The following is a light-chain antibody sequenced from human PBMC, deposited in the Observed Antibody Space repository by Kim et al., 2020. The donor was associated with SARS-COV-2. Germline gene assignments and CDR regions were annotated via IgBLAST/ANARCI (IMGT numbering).Light chain of an antibody. J-gene: IGKJ1*01. CDR1: QSVSSSY. CDR3: QQYGSSRRT. V-gene: IGKV3-20*01. Sequence: EIVVTQSPGTLSLSPGERATLSCRASQSVSSSYLAWYQQKPGQAPRLLIYGASSRATGIPDRFSGSGSGTDFTLTISRLEPEDFAVYYCQQYGSSRRTFGQGTKVDIK. CDR2: GAS.